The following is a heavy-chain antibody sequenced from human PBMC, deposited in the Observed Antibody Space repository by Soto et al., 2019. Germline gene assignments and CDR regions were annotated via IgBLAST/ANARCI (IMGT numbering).Heavy chain of an antibody. CDR1: GGASSVPN. CDR3: ARGRNYDYVWGSSRTMDV. CDR2: INHRGST. V-gene: IGHV4-34*01. D-gene: IGHD3-16*02. J-gene: IGHJ6*02. Sequence: PGTLTLTSATYGGASSVPNSTWIRHPSGKGLEWIGEINHRGSTNYNPSHKSRVTISLDTSKNQFSLNLSSVTDADTAVYYCARGRNYDYVWGSSRTMDVWGQGTTVT.